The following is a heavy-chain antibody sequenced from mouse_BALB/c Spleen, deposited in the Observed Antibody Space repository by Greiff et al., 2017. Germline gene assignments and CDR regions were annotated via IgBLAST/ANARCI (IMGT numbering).Heavy chain of an antibody. CDR3: ARGTGTGAMDY. CDR1: GYTFTDYW. V-gene: IGHV1-69*01. D-gene: IGHD4-1*01. CDR2: IDTSDSYT. J-gene: IGHJ4*01. Sequence: VQLQQSGAELVMPGASVKMSCKASGYTFTDYWMHWVKQRPGQGLEWIGAIDTSDSYTSYNQKFKGKATLTVDESSSTAYMQLSSLTSEDSAVYYCARGTGTGAMDYWGQGTSVTVSS.